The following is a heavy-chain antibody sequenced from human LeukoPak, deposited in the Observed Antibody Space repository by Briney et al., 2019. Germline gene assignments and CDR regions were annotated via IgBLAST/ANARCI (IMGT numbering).Heavy chain of an antibody. J-gene: IGHJ5*02. CDR1: GGSFSGYY. CDR2: INHSGST. D-gene: IGHD3-3*01. V-gene: IGHV4-34*01. CDR3: AKHLRRRFFSKTLGFDP. Sequence: SETLSLTCAVYGGSFSGYYWSWIRQPPGKGLEWIGEINHSGSTNYNPSLKSRVTISLDTSKNQFSLKLRSVTAADTAVYYCAKHLRRRFFSKTLGFDPWGQGTLVTVSS.